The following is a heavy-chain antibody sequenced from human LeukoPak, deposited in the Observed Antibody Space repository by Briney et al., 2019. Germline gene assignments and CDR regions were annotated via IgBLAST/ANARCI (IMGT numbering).Heavy chain of an antibody. V-gene: IGHV4-39*01. J-gene: IGHJ4*02. CDR1: GDSMNSNNYY. Sequence: PSETLSLTCTVSGDSMNSNNYYWGWIRQPPGKGLEWIGGIYYSGSTYYNPSLKSRVTMSVDTSKKQFSLKLNSVTAADTAVYYCSRQLYNFWSGYYFDSWGQGALVTVSS. CDR2: IYYSGST. CDR3: SRQLYNFWSGYYFDS. D-gene: IGHD3-3*01.